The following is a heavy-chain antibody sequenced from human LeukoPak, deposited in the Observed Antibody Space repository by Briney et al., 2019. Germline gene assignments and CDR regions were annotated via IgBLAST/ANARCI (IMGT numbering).Heavy chain of an antibody. CDR3: AKKRDCSGGSCYSNAGNYFDY. CDR2: ISGSGVST. D-gene: IGHD2-15*01. CDR1: GFTFSSYA. Sequence: GGSLRLSCAASGFTFSSYAMSWVRQAPGKGLEWVSAISGSGVSTYYADSVKGRFTISRDTSKNTLYLQMSSLRAEDTAIYYCAKKRDCSGGSCYSNAGNYFDYWGQGTLVTVSS. V-gene: IGHV3-23*01. J-gene: IGHJ4*02.